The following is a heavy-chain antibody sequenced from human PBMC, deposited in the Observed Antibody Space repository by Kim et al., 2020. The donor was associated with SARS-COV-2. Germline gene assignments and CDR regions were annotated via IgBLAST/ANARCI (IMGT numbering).Heavy chain of an antibody. V-gene: IGHV3-33*01. D-gene: IGHD3-10*01. CDR2: VWSGGSAT. CDR3: ARNFYDYGDY. CDR1: GFTFWDYG. Sequence: GGSLRLSCVASGFTFWDYGMHWVRQAPGKGLEWLCLVWSGGSATPCADSVKGRFTISRDNSKNTVFLQMNDHSVEDTAVYLCARNFYDYGDYWRQGTVDTLST. J-gene: IGHJ4*02.